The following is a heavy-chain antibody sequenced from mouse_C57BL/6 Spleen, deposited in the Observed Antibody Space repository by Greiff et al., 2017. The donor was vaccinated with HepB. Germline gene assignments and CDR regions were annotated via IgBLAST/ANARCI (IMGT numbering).Heavy chain of an antibody. V-gene: IGHV1-66*01. D-gene: IGHD2-4*01. CDR3: ASWGYYDYDWFAY. Sequence: QVQLQQSGPELVKPGASVKISCKASGYSFTSYYIHWVKQRPGQGLEWIGWIYPGSGNTKYNEKFKGKATLTAVTSSSTAYMQLSSLTSEDSAVYYCASWGYYDYDWFAYWGQGTLVTVSA. CDR2: IYPGSGNT. CDR1: GYSFTSYY. J-gene: IGHJ3*01.